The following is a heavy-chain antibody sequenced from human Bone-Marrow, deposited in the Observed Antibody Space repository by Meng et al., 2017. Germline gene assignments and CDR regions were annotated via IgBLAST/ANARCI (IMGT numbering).Heavy chain of an antibody. CDR3: TNDRLNH. CDR2: INTDGSTT. V-gene: IGHV3-74*01. Sequence: GESLKISCAASGFTFSGHWMHWVRQAPGKGLVWVSRINTDGSTTTYADSVKGRFTISRDNAKNTLYLQMNSLRAEDTAVYYCTNDRLNHWGQGTLVTVS. D-gene: IGHD1-1*01. CDR1: GFTFSGHW. J-gene: IGHJ1*01.